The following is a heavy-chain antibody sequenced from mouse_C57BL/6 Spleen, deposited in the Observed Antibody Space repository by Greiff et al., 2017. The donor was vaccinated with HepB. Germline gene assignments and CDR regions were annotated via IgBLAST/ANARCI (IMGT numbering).Heavy chain of an antibody. J-gene: IGHJ4*01. CDR3: ARNAITTVVAPMDY. Sequence: QVQLQQPGAELVMPGASVKLSCKASGYTFTSYWMHWVKQRPGQGLEWIGEIDPSDSYTNYNQKFKGKSTLTVDKSSSTAYMQLSSLTSEDSAVYYCARNAITTVVAPMDYWGQGTSVTVSS. V-gene: IGHV1-69*01. CDR1: GYTFTSYW. D-gene: IGHD1-1*01. CDR2: IDPSDSYT.